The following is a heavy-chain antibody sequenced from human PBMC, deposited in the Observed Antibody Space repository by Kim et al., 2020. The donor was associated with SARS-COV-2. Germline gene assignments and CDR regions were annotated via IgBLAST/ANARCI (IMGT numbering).Heavy chain of an antibody. CDR2: ISRNSDYI. CDR3: ARDLSRGRPGGLDF. D-gene: IGHD6-19*01. V-gene: IGHV3-21*01. J-gene: IGHJ4*02. CDR1: EFTFSRYS. Sequence: GGSLRLSCAASEFTFSRYSMNWVRQAPGKGLEWVSTISRNSDYIYYAESVEGRFTISRDNAKNSVYLQMNSLRVDDTAMYYCARDLSRGRPGGLDFWGQGALVTVSS.